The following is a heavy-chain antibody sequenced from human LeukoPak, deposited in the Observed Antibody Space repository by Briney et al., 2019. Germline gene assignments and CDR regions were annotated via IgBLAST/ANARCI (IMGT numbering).Heavy chain of an antibody. CDR1: GFTFSTYA. CDR2: VSSSGGTT. D-gene: IGHD3-22*01. V-gene: IGHV3-23*01. J-gene: IGHJ2*01. CDR3: AKATYQYDSSGYIWFFGV. Sequence: PGGSLRLSCAASGFTFSTYAMSWVRQAPGKGLEWVSAVSSSGGTTYYADSVQGRFTISRDISKSTLYLQMHSLRAEDTALYYCAKATYQYDSSGYIWFFGVWGRGTLVTVSS.